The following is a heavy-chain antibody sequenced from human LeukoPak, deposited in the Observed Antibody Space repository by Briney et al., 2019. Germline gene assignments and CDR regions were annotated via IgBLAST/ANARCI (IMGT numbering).Heavy chain of an antibody. CDR2: IYYSGST. J-gene: IGHJ4*02. D-gene: IGHD3-9*01. Sequence: SETLSLTCTVSGGSISSYYWSWIRQPPGKGLEWIGYIYYSGSTNYNPSLKSRVTISVDTSKNQFSLKLSSVTAADTAVYYCARHVWLQPFDYWGQGTLVTVSS. CDR1: GGSISSYY. V-gene: IGHV4-59*08. CDR3: ARHVWLQPFDY.